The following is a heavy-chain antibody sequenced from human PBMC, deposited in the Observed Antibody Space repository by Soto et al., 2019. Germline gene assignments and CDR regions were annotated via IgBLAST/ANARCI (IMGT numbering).Heavy chain of an antibody. CDR2: ISYDGSNK. J-gene: IGHJ4*02. Sequence: PGGSLRLSCAASGFTFSSYAMHWVRQAPGKGLEWVAVISYDGSNKYYADSVKGRFTISRDNSKNTLYLQMNSLRAEDTAVYYCARDRGSIAARALGYWGQGTLVTVSS. CDR3: ARDRGSIAARALGY. V-gene: IGHV3-30-3*01. CDR1: GFTFSSYA. D-gene: IGHD6-6*01.